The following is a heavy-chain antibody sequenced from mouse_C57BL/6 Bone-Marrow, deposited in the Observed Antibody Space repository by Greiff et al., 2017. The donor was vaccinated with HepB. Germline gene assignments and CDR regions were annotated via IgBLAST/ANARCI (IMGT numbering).Heavy chain of an antibody. CDR3: ARGGTAGEVFAY. D-gene: IGHD2-14*01. CDR1: GYTFTDYN. CDR2: INPNNGGT. J-gene: IGHJ3*01. Sequence: VQLQQSGPELVKPGASVKIPCKASGYTFTDYNMDWVKQSHGKSLEWIGDINPNNGGTIYNQKFKGKATLTVDKSSSTAYMELRSLTSEDTAVYYGARGGTAGEVFAYWGQGTLVTVSA. V-gene: IGHV1-18*01.